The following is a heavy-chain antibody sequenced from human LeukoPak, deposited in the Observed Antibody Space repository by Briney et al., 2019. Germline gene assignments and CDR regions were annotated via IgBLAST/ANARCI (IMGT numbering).Heavy chain of an antibody. D-gene: IGHD2-15*01. V-gene: IGHV1-2*02. CDR2: INCNTGDT. J-gene: IGHJ6*03. Sequence: ASVKVSCKASGYTFTGYFIHWVRQAPGQRLEWMGWINCNTGDTDYAQKFQGRVTMTRDTSISTAYMELSRLRSDDTAVYYCAKGGYCSGGSCYYIRYYYYYMDVWGKGTTVTVSS. CDR1: GYTFTGYF. CDR3: AKGGYCSGGSCYYIRYYYYYMDV.